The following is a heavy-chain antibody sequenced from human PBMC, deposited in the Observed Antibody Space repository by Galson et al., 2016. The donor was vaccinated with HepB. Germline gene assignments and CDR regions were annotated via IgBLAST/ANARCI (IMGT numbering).Heavy chain of an antibody. CDR3: ATGRGDQPFDYKFDH. Sequence: SVKVSCNASGGTFTWVRQAPGQALEWMGGIVPPTYETPSYAQKFKGKVTIIADKSTNTAYMELSTLRYEDTAVYYCATGRGDQPFDYKFDHWGQGTLVIVSS. J-gene: IGHJ4*02. V-gene: IGHV1-69*06. CDR1: GGTFT. D-gene: IGHD3-10*01. CDR2: IVPPTYETP.